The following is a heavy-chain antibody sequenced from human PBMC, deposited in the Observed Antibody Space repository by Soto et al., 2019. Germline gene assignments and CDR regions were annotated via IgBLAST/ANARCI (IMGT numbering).Heavy chain of an antibody. J-gene: IGHJ5*02. D-gene: IGHD2-2*01. CDR3: VRDQCRTTRCYPNYFDP. CDR2: INHSGST. V-gene: IGHV4-34*01. Sequence: SETLSLTCADKGGSFSGYYWSWIRQPPGKGLEWIGEINHSGSTNYNPSLKSRVTISVDTSNNTVSLLISSLRAEDSAVYFCVRDQCRTTRCYPNYFDPWVQGTLVTVSS. CDR1: GGSFSGYY.